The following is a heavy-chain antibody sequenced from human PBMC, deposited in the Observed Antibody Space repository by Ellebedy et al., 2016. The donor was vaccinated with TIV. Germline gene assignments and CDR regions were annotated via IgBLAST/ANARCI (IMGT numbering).Heavy chain of an antibody. J-gene: IGHJ4*02. CDR3: ARGQFYGSGSPYFDY. CDR1: GFTFSSYW. V-gene: IGHV3-7*01. Sequence: PGGSLRLSCAASGFTFSSYWMSWVRQAPGKGLEWVANIKQDGSEKYYVDSVKGRFTISRDNAKNSLYLQMNSLRAEDTAVYYCARGQFYGSGSPYFDYWGQGTLVTVSS. D-gene: IGHD3-10*01. CDR2: IKQDGSEK.